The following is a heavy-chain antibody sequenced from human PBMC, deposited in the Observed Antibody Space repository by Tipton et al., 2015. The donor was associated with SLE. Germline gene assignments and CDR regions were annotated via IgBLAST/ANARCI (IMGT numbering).Heavy chain of an antibody. Sequence: TLSLTCTVSGGSISTNTFSWAWIRRPPEEGLQWVGSLYYSGTTYYNPSLKSRVTISVDTSKNQFSLKLSSVTAADTAVYYCARGPPVASYYYHMNVWGKGTTVAVSS. J-gene: IGHJ6*03. V-gene: IGHV4-39*07. CDR1: GGSISTNTFS. CDR2: LYYSGTT. CDR3: ARGPPVASYYYHMNV.